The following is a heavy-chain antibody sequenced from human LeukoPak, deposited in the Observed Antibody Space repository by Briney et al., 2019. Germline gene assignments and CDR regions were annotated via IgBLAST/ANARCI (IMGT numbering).Heavy chain of an antibody. J-gene: IGHJ4*02. CDR2: IYSGGST. CDR3: ARNIPVTRWGY. V-gene: IGHV3-66*01. CDR1: GFTFSSYA. D-gene: IGHD2-21*01. Sequence: GGSLSLSCAASGFTFSSYAMTWVRQAPGKGLEWVSLIYSGGSTYYADSVKGRFTISRDNSKNTVYLQMNSLRAEDTAVYYCARNIPVTRWGYWGQGTLVTVSS.